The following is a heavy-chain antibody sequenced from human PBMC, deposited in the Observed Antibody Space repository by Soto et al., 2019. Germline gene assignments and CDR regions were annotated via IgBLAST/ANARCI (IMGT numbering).Heavy chain of an antibody. CDR1: GGTLNTYT. CDR3: ARDVTAMEALYYYDT. Sequence: QLQLVQSGAAVKKPGSSVKVSCKASGGTLNTYTISWVRQALGQGLEWMGSILPFLGTTNYARKFQGRVTINADQSTSTMELSSLRSEDTAVYFCARDVTAMEALYYYDTWGQGTLVTVSS. CDR2: ILPFLGTT. D-gene: IGHD5-18*01. V-gene: IGHV1-69*08. J-gene: IGHJ4*02.